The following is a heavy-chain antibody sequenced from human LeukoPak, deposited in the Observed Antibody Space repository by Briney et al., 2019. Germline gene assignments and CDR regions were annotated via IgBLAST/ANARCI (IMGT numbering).Heavy chain of an antibody. Sequence: SETLSLTCTVSGGSISSSSYYWGWIRQPPGKGLEWIGSIYYSGSTYYNPSLKSRVTISVDTSKNQFSLKLSSVTAADTAVYYCASVPYGYSYGYYYYYYMDVWGKGTTVTISS. V-gene: IGHV4-39*01. CDR1: GGSISSSSYY. J-gene: IGHJ6*03. CDR3: ASVPYGYSYGYYYYYYMDV. CDR2: IYYSGST. D-gene: IGHD5-18*01.